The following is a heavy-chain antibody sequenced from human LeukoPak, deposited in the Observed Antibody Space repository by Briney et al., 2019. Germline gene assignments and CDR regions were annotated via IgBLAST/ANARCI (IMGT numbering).Heavy chain of an antibody. J-gene: IGHJ5*02. CDR3: ARGSSTSPGGFDP. V-gene: IGHV1-2*02. Sequence: GASVKVACKASGYTFTGYYMHWVRQAPGQGLEWMGWINPNSGGTNYAQKFQGRVTMTRDTSISTAYMELSRLRSDDTAVYYCARGSSTSPGGFDPWGQGTLVTVSS. CDR2: INPNSGGT. CDR1: GYTFTGYY. D-gene: IGHD2-2*01.